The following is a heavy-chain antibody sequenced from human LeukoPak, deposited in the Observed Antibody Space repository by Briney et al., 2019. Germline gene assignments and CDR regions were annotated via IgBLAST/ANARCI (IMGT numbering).Heavy chain of an antibody. Sequence: GGSLRLSCAASGFTVSSNYMSWVRQAPGKGLEWVSVIYSGGSTYYADSVKGRSTISRDNSKNTLYLQMNSLRAEDTAVYYCARVLYGDYLEYYFDYWGQGTLVTVSS. CDR1: GFTVSSNY. V-gene: IGHV3-66*01. CDR2: IYSGGST. D-gene: IGHD4-17*01. J-gene: IGHJ4*02. CDR3: ARVLYGDYLEYYFDY.